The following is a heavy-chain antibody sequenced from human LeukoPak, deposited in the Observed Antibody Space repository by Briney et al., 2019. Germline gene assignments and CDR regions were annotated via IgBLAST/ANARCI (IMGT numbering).Heavy chain of an antibody. CDR1: GYTFTGYY. J-gene: IGHJ4*02. Sequence: ASVKVPCKASGYTFTGYYMHWVRQAPGQGLEWMGRINPNSGGTNYAQKFQGRVTMTRDTSISTAYMELSRLRSDDTAVYYCARGRGDIVVVPAAVLIDYWGQGTLVTVSS. CDR3: ARGRGDIVVVPAAVLIDY. CDR2: INPNSGGT. V-gene: IGHV1-2*06. D-gene: IGHD2-2*01.